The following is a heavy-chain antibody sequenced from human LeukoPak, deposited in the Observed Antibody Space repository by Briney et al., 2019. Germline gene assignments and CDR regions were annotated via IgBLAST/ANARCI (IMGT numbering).Heavy chain of an antibody. Sequence: ASVKVSCKASGYTFTSYGISWVRQAPGQGLEWMGWISAYNGNTNYAQKLQGRVTMTTDTSTSTAYMELRSLRSDDTAVYYCARDSHYYGSGSYYRPYYYGMDVWGQGTTVTASS. D-gene: IGHD3-10*01. CDR3: ARDSHYYGSGSYYRPYYYGMDV. CDR2: ISAYNGNT. V-gene: IGHV1-18*01. J-gene: IGHJ6*02. CDR1: GYTFTSYG.